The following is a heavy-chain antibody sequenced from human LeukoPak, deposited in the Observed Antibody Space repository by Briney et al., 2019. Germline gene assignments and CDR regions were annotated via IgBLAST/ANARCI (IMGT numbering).Heavy chain of an antibody. CDR3: ARGGYNGHDPYYFDS. V-gene: IGHV3-53*04. D-gene: IGHD5-12*01. Sequence: GGSLRLSCSASGFTVITTYMSWVRQAPGKGLECVSVIYTGGNTYYADSVKGRFTISRHNSENKIYLQMDSLRPEDTAVYYGARGGYNGHDPYYFDSWGQGSLVTVSS. CDR2: IYTGGNT. J-gene: IGHJ4*02. CDR1: GFTVITTY.